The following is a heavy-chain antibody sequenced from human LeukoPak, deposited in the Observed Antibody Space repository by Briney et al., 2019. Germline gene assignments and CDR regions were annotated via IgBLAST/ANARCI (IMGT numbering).Heavy chain of an antibody. CDR2: VRYDGSKK. Sequence: GGSLRLSCAASGFTFSTYGMHWVRQAPGKGLEWVAFVRYDGSKKYYTNSVKGRFTISRDNSKNTLYLQMNSLRAEDTAVYYCARDQGLAAYNWFDPWGQGTLVTVSS. J-gene: IGHJ5*02. V-gene: IGHV3-30*02. CDR1: GFTFSTYG. CDR3: ARDQGLAAYNWFDP.